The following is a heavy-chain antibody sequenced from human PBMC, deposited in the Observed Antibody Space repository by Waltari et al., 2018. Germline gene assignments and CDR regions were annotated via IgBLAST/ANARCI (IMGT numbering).Heavy chain of an antibody. J-gene: IGHJ4*01. CDR2: ISSDASDT. CDR3: ATSDYAGKGDY. V-gene: IGHV3-74*03. Sequence: EEQLVESGGGLVQPGDSLRLSCAASGFTFSSYWMNWVRQAPGKGPLWVSRISSDASDTTYADSVKGRFTISRDNSRNSLYLEMKTLTLEDTALYYCATSDYAGKGDYWGHGTLVTVSS. D-gene: IGHD5-12*01. CDR1: GFTFSSYW.